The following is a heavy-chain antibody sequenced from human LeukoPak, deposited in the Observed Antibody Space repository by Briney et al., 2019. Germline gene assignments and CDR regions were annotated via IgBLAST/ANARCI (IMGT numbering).Heavy chain of an antibody. CDR2: ISGSGGST. V-gene: IGHV3-23*01. D-gene: IGHD1-7*01. Sequence: PGGSLRLSCAASGFTFSSYAMSRVRQAPGKGLEWVSAISGSGGSTYYADSVKGRFTISRDNSKNTLYLQMNSLRAEDTAVYYCAKDPPRGWLELPTDGYWGQGTLVTVSS. CDR1: GFTFSSYA. CDR3: AKDPPRGWLELPTDGY. J-gene: IGHJ4*02.